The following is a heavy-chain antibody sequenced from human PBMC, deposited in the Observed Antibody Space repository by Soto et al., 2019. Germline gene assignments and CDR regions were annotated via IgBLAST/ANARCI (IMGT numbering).Heavy chain of an antibody. J-gene: IGHJ5*01. CDR2: ISAYNGNT. Sequence: ALVKVSCKAFGGTFSSYGISWVRQAPEQVLEWMGWISAYNGNTNYAQKLQGRVTMTTDTSTSTAYMERRSLRTDDAAVYYWDGRVGDTRYWFDSWGQRTLVTVSS. CDR1: GGTFSSYG. CDR3: DGRVGDTRYWFDS. V-gene: IGHV1-18*01. D-gene: IGHD1-26*01.